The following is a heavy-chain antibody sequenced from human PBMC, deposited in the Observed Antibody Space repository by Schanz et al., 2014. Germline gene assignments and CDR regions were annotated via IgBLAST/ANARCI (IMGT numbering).Heavy chain of an antibody. V-gene: IGHV4-59*01. CDR3: ARGGGGWNFYGMDV. CDR2: INYSGST. D-gene: IGHD3-16*01. J-gene: IGHJ6*02. Sequence: QVQLQESGPGLVKPSETLSLTCTVSGDSISTYSWNWVRRAPGKGLEWIGYINYSGSTNYIPSLKSRVTTSVETSKSQFSLRLNSVIAADAAVYYCARGGGGWNFYGMDVWGQGTTVTVSS. CDR1: GDSISTYS.